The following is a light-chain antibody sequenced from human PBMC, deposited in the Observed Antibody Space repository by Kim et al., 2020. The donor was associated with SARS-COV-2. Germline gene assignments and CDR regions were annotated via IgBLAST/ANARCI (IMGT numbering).Light chain of an antibody. Sequence: DIVMTQTPLSSPVTLGQPASISCRASQGLVHSDGDTYLNWHQQRPVQSPRLLIYKISNLFSGVPDRFSGSGAGTDFTLKISRVEAEDVGVYYCQQSTQFPWTFGQGTKVDIK. CDR3: QQSTQFPWT. CDR2: KIS. V-gene: IGKV2-24*01. J-gene: IGKJ1*01. CDR1: QGLVHSDGDTY.